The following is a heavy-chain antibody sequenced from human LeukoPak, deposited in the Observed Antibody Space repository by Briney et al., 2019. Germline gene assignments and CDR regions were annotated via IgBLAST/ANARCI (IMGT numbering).Heavy chain of an antibody. CDR2: ISWNSGSI. V-gene: IGHV3-9*01. J-gene: IGHJ4*02. Sequence: GGSLRLSCAASGFTFDDYAMHWVRQAPGKGLEWVSGISWNSGSIGYADSVKGRFTISRDNAKNSLYLQMNSLRAEDTALYCCAKDFNDYWGQGTLVTVSS. CDR3: AKDFNDY. CDR1: GFTFDDYA.